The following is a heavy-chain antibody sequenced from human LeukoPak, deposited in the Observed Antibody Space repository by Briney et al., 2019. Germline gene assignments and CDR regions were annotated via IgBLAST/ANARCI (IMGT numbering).Heavy chain of an antibody. CDR2: INPNSGNT. CDR3: ARGHYYGSGSYSEGY. V-gene: IGHV1-8*02. J-gene: IGHJ4*02. CDR1: GYTFTGYY. Sequence: ASVKVSCKASGYTFTGYYMHWVRQAPGQGLEWMGWINPNSGNTGYAQKFQGRVTMTRNTSISTAYMELSSLRSEDTAVYYCARGHYYGSGSYSEGYWGQGTLVTVSS. D-gene: IGHD3-10*01.